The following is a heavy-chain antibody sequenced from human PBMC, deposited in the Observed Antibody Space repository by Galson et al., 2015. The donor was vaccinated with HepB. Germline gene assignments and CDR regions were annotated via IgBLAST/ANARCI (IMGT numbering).Heavy chain of an antibody. CDR3: TTLTVPPVYYYGSGSYSNWFDP. Sequence: LRLSCAASGFTFSSYSMNWVRQAPGKGLEWVSSISSSSSYIYYADSVKGRFTISRDDSKNTLYLQMNSLKTEDTAVYYCTTLTVPPVYYYGSGSYSNWFDPWGQGTLVTVSS. J-gene: IGHJ5*02. V-gene: IGHV3-21*03. CDR2: ISSSSSYI. CDR1: GFTFSSYS. D-gene: IGHD3-10*01.